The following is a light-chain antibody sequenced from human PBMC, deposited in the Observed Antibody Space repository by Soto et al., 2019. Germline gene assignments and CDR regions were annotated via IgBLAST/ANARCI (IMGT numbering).Light chain of an antibody. CDR1: SSDVGAYNY. J-gene: IGLJ3*02. V-gene: IGLV2-14*01. Sequence: QSALTQPASVSGSPGQSITISCTGTSSDVGAYNYVSWYQQHPGKAPKLIIYEVTNRPSGVSNRFSASKSGNTASLTIFGLQAEDEADYYCSSYTSSSSWVFGGGTKLTVL. CDR2: EVT. CDR3: SSYTSSSSWV.